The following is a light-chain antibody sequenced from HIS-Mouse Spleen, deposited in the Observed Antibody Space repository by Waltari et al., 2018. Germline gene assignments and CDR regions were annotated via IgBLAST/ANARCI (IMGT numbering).Light chain of an antibody. CDR1: SSNLGSNS. CDR3: AAWDDSLSRV. V-gene: IGLV1-47*01. Sequence: QSVLTQPPSASGTPGQRVTISCSGSSSNLGSNSVYWYQQLPGTAPKLLIYRNNQRPSGVPDRFSGSKSGTSASLAISGLRSEDEADYYCAAWDDSLSRVFGGGTKLTVL. CDR2: RNN. J-gene: IGLJ3*02.